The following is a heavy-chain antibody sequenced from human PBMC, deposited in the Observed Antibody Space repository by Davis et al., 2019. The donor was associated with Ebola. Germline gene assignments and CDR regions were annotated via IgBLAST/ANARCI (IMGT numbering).Heavy chain of an antibody. J-gene: IGHJ5*02. CDR2: IRSKANSYAT. CDR1: GFTFSGSA. D-gene: IGHD3-10*01. CDR3: SSAGGFDP. V-gene: IGHV3-73*01. Sequence: GESLKISCAASGFTFSGSAMDWVRQASGKGLEWVGRIRSKANSYATAYAASVKGRFTISRDDSKNTAYLQMNSLKTEDTAVYYCSSAGGFDPWGQGTLVTVSS.